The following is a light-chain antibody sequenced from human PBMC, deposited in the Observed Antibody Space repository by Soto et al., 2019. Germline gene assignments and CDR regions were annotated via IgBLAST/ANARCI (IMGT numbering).Light chain of an antibody. CDR2: DAS. V-gene: IGKV3-15*01. Sequence: EIVMTQAPATLSVSPGERATLSCRASQSVSSNLAWYQQKVGQAPRVLIYDASTRATGIPGRFSGSGSGTEFTLTISSLQSEDFAVYYCQQYNNWPETFGQGTRWIS. J-gene: IGKJ1*01. CDR1: QSVSSN. CDR3: QQYNNWPET.